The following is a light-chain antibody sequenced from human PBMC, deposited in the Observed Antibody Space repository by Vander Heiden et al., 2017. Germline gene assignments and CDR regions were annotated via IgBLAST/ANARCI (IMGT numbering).Light chain of an antibody. V-gene: IGLV1-44*01. CDR2: NND. CDR1: SSNIGSNA. CDR3: AAWDDSLTGLV. Sequence: QSVLTQPPSTSGTPGQRVTISCSGSSSNIGSNAVNWYQQLPGAAPRLLIYNNDQRPSGVPDRFSGSKSGTSASLSVSGLRSEDEADYYCAAWDDSLTGLVFGGGTKLNVL. J-gene: IGLJ2*01.